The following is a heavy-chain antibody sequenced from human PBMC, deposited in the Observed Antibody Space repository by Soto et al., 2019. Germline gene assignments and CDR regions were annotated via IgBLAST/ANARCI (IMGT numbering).Heavy chain of an antibody. CDR3: ARVDWSGNDYDF. V-gene: IGHV4-4*02. D-gene: IGHD5-12*01. J-gene: IGHJ4*02. Sequence: SETLSLTCDVSGGSITTNHWWTWVRQPPGKGLEWIGEVHHTGSTNYKPFLKGRVTISVDKSKNHFSLKLTSVTAADTAMYYCARVDWSGNDYDFRGQGALXTVSS. CDR2: VHHTGST. CDR1: GGSITTNHW.